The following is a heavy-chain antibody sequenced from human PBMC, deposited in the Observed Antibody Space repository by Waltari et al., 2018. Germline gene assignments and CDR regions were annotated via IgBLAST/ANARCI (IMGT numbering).Heavy chain of an antibody. V-gene: IGHV4-34*01. CDR1: GGSFSGYY. CDR2: INHSGST. J-gene: IGHJ4*02. D-gene: IGHD2-15*01. Sequence: QVQLQQWGAGLLKPSETLSLTCAVYGGSFSGYYWSWIRQPPGKGLEWIGEINHSGSTNYNPSLKSRVTISVDTSKNQFSLKLSSVTAADTAVYYCARGWWFRNWGQGTLVTVSS. CDR3: ARGWWFRN.